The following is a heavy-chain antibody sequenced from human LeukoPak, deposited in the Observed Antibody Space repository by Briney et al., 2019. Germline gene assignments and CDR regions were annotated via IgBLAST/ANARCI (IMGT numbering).Heavy chain of an antibody. CDR1: GFTFSGSA. Sequence: QSGGSLRLSCAASGFTFSGSAMHWVRQASGKGLEWVGRIRSKANSYATAYAASVKGRFTISRDDSKNTAYLQMNSLKTEDTAVYYCTRRGTRAVAGTEYTFDYWGQGTLVTVPS. J-gene: IGHJ4*02. CDR2: IRSKANSYAT. D-gene: IGHD6-19*01. CDR3: TRRGTRAVAGTEYTFDY. V-gene: IGHV3-73*01.